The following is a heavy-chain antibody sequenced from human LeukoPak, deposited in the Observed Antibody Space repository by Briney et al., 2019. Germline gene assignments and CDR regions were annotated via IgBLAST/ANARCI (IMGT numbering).Heavy chain of an antibody. Sequence: GASVKVSCKASGYTFSSYGISWVRQAPGQGLEWMGWISAHNGNTNYAQKLQGRVTMTTDTSTSTAYMELRSLRSDDTAVYYCARDLVYYYDSAQGCWGQGTLVTVSS. D-gene: IGHD3-22*01. J-gene: IGHJ4*02. CDR3: ARDLVYYYDSAQGC. V-gene: IGHV1-18*01. CDR1: GYTFSSYG. CDR2: ISAHNGNT.